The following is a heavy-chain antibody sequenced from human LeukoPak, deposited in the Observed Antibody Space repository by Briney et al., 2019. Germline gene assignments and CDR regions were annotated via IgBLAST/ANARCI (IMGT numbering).Heavy chain of an antibody. Sequence: GGSLRLSCAASGFTFSSFEMSWVRQAPGKGLEWVSYISSRGSTIYYADSVKGRFTISRENAKNSVYLEMNSLRAEDTAVYYCARLLWFGELQDYWGQGTLVTVSS. V-gene: IGHV3-48*03. CDR3: ARLLWFGELQDY. D-gene: IGHD3-10*01. J-gene: IGHJ4*02. CDR2: ISSRGSTI. CDR1: GFTFSSFE.